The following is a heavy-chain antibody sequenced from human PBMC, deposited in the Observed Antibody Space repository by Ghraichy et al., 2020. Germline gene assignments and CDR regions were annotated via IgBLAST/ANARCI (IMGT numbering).Heavy chain of an antibody. CDR1: GGSIINNSSYY. D-gene: IGHD3-16*01. Sequence: SETLSLTCTVSGGSIINNSSYYWGWIRQPPGKGLEWIGDIYYSGTTYYNPSLKSRATISVDTSKNQLSLKLTSVTAADTAVYYCTRPFGASPYAYYYGVDVWGHGTTVTVSS. V-gene: IGHV4-39*01. J-gene: IGHJ6*02. CDR3: TRPFGASPYAYYYGVDV. CDR2: IYYSGTT.